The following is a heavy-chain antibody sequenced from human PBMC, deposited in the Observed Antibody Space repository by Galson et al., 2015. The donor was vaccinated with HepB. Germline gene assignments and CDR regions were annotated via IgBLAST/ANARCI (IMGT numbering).Heavy chain of an antibody. CDR1: GDSVSSNSAA. Sequence: CAISGDSVSSNSAAWNWIRQSPSRGLEWLGRTYYRSKWYNDYAVSVKSRITINPDTSKNQFSLQLNSVTPEDTAVYYCARASLYSSSWYYYYYGMDVWGQGTTVTVSS. V-gene: IGHV6-1*01. J-gene: IGHJ6*02. D-gene: IGHD6-13*01. CDR2: TYYRSKWYN. CDR3: ARASLYSSSWYYYYYGMDV.